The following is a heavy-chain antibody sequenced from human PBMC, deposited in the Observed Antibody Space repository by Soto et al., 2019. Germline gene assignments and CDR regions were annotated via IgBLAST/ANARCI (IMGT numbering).Heavy chain of an antibody. V-gene: IGHV6-1*01. Sequence: QVQLQQSGPGLVKPSQTLLLTCAISGDSVSSNSAAWNWIRQSPSRGLEWLGRTYYRSQWYNDYAVYLTRRITINPDTSKNHFSLQLTSVTPEDTAVYYCARVNGNLFTYGYKAGWYFDLWGRGTLVTVSS. CDR1: GDSVSSNSAA. D-gene: IGHD5-18*01. CDR2: TYYRSQWYN. J-gene: IGHJ2*01. CDR3: ARVNGNLFTYGYKAGWYFDL.